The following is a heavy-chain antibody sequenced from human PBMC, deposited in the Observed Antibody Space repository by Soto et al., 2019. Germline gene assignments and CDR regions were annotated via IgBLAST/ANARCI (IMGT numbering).Heavy chain of an antibody. D-gene: IGHD4-4*01. Sequence: EVQVVESGGGLVKPGGSLRLSCAASGISFSSHTMNWVRQAPGKGLEWVSSISSSSTYIYYADSVKGRFTISRDNAQNSLYLQMNSLRAEDTAVYYCAREGGNYYYYYGMDVWGQGTTATVSS. CDR2: ISSSSTYI. CDR3: AREGGNYYYYYGMDV. J-gene: IGHJ6*02. V-gene: IGHV3-21*01. CDR1: GISFSSHT.